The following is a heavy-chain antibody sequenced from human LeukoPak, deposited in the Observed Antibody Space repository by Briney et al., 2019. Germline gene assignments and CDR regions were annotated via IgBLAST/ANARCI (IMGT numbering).Heavy chain of an antibody. D-gene: IGHD2-21*01. J-gene: IGHJ4*02. CDR1: GFTVSNNF. CDR2: IYSDGSS. V-gene: IGHV3-53*01. CDR3: TRVYLRAADY. Sequence: GGSLRLSCAASGFTVSNNFMSWVRQAPGKGLEWVSVIYSDGSSHYADSVKGRFTISRDNSKNTLYLQMNYLRAEDTAVYYCTRVYLRAADYWGQGTLVTVSS.